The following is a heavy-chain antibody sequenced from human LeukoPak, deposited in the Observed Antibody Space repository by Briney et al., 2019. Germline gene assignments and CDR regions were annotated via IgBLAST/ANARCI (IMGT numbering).Heavy chain of an antibody. CDR2: ISSSGSTI. J-gene: IGHJ4*02. V-gene: IGHV3-11*01. Sequence: GGSLRLSCAASGLTFSDYYMSWIRQAPGKGLEWVSYISSSGSTIYYADSVKGRFTISRDNAKNSLYLQMNSLRAEDTAVYYCARDFPFYCSSTSCYPFDYWGQGTLVTVSS. CDR3: ARDFPFYCSSTSCYPFDY. CDR1: GLTFSDYY. D-gene: IGHD2-2*01.